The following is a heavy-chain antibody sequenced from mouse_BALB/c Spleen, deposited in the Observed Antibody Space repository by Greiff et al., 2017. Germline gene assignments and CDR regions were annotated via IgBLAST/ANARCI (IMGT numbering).Heavy chain of an antibody. CDR1: GYSITSGYY. D-gene: IGHD1-1*01. CDR3: AREYYYGHYFDY. J-gene: IGHJ2*01. V-gene: IGHV3-6*02. Sequence: EVQRVESGPGLVKPSQSLSLTCSVTGYSITSGYYWNWIRQFPGNKLEWMGDISYDGSNNYNPSLKNRITITRDTSKNQFFLKLNSVTTEDTATYYCAREYYYGHYFDYWGQGTTLTVSS. CDR2: ISYDGSN.